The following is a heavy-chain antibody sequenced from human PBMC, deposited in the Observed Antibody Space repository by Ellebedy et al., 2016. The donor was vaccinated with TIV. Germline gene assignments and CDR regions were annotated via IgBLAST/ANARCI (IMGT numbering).Heavy chain of an antibody. CDR1: GFTFSTHV. J-gene: IGHJ4*02. V-gene: IGHV3-33*01. D-gene: IGHD5-24*01. CDR3: GTVATTFDY. CDR2: VWYDESKK. Sequence: PGGSLRLSCAASGFTFSTHVIHWVRQAPGKGLEWVAVVWYDESKKSYVDSVKGRFSISRDNSKNTLYLQMNSLRAEDTAVYFCGTVATTFDYWGQGTLVTVSS.